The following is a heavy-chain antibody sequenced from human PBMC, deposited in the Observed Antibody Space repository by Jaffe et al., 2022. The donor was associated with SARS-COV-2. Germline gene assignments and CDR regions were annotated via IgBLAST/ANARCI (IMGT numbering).Heavy chain of an antibody. V-gene: IGHV3-30-3*01. J-gene: IGHJ5*02. CDR3: ARGFYLDYGDYQPWFDP. Sequence: QVQLVESGGGVVQPGRSLRLSCAASGFTFSSYAMHWVRQAPGKGLEWVAVISYDGSNKYYADSVKGRFTISRDNSKNTLYLQMNSLRAEDTAVYYCARGFYLDYGDYQPWFDPWGQGTLVTVSS. D-gene: IGHD4-17*01. CDR1: GFTFSSYA. CDR2: ISYDGSNK.